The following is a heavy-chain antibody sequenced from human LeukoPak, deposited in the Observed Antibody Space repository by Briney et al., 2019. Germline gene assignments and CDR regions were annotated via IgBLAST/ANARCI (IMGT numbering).Heavy chain of an antibody. Sequence: PGGSLRLSCAASGFTFSSHWMHWVRHAPGKGLVWVSRIKTDGSSTSYADSVKGRFTISRDNAKNTLYLQMNSLRVEDTAVYYCARDGLLVSGVALDIWGQGTMVTVSS. J-gene: IGHJ3*02. CDR1: GFTFSSHW. V-gene: IGHV3-74*01. D-gene: IGHD1-26*01. CDR3: ARDGLLVSGVALDI. CDR2: IKTDGSST.